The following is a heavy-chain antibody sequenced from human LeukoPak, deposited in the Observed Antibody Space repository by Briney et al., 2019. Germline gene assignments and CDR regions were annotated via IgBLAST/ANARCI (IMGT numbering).Heavy chain of an antibody. D-gene: IGHD3-3*01. CDR1: GFTFSTYA. CDR3: AKLGNVDFWSGYYTDYFDY. V-gene: IGHV3-23*01. Sequence: GGSLRLSCAASGFTFSTYAMSWVRQAPGKGLEWVSAISGSGGSTYYADSVKGRFTISRDNSKNTLYLQMNSLRAEDTAVYYCAKLGNVDFWSGYYTDYFDYWGQGTLVTVSS. CDR2: ISGSGGST. J-gene: IGHJ4*02.